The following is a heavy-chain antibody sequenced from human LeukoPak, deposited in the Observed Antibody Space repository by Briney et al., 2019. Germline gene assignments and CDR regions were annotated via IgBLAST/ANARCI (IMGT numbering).Heavy chain of an antibody. J-gene: IGHJ4*02. CDR3: AKDGYYGDYLFDY. V-gene: IGHV3-23*01. CDR1: GFTFGSYA. CDR2: ISGSGGST. D-gene: IGHD4-17*01. Sequence: AWGSLRLSCAASGFTFGSYAMSWVRQAPGKGLEWVSAISGSGGSTYYADSVKGRFTISRDNSKNTLYLQMNSLRAEDTAVYYCAKDGYYGDYLFDYWGQGTLVTVSS.